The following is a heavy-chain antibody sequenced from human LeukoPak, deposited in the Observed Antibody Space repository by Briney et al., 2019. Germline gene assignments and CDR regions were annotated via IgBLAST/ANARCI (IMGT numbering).Heavy chain of an antibody. D-gene: IGHD4-17*01. CDR1: GGSISSSSYY. Sequence: SETLSLTCTVSGGSISSSSYYWGWIRQPPGKGLEWIGYIHYSGSTNCNPSLKSRVTISLDTSKNQFSLKLTSVTAADTAVYYCARDSSTVTTRHFDYWGQGILVTVSS. CDR3: ARDSSTVTTRHFDY. J-gene: IGHJ4*02. CDR2: IHYSGST. V-gene: IGHV4-61*05.